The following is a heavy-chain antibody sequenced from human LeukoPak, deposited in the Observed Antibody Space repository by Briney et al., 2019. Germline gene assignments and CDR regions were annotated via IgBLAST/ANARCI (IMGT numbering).Heavy chain of an antibody. V-gene: IGHV5-51*01. Sequence: GESLKISCEASGYSFANYWIGWVRQMPGKGLEWVGLIYAGDSETTYSPSFQGQVTISADKSINTAYLQWSSLKASDTATYYCARQDRDGSQTRGYYFDYWGQGSLVTVSS. D-gene: IGHD1-26*01. CDR2: IYAGDSET. J-gene: IGHJ4*02. CDR1: GYSFANYW. CDR3: ARQDRDGSQTRGYYFDY.